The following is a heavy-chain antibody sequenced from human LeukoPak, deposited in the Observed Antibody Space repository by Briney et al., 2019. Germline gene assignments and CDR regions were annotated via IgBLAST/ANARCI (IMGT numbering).Heavy chain of an antibody. CDR2: ISSSSTTI. V-gene: IGHV3-48*02. CDR1: GFTFSTYR. J-gene: IGHJ4*02. D-gene: IGHD4-17*01. CDR3: ARDPRDYVFDY. Sequence: WSLRLSCAASGFTFSTYRMNWVRQAPGNGLEWVSYISSSSTTIHYADSVKGRFTISRDNAKNTLYLQMNSLRDADTAVYYCARDPRDYVFDYWGQGALVTVSS.